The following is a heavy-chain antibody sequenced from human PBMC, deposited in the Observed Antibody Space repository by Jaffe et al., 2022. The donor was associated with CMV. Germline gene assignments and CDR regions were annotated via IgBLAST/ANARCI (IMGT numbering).Heavy chain of an antibody. Sequence: QVQLVQSGAEVKKPGASVKVSCKASGYTFTSYDINWVRQATGQGLEWMGWMNPNSGNTGYAQKFQGRVTMTRNTSISTAYMELSSLRSEDTAVYYCARGRCSSTSCYLFPYYYYYGMDVWGQGTTVTVSS. CDR3: ARGRCSSTSCYLFPYYYYYGMDV. V-gene: IGHV1-8*01. CDR1: GYTFTSYD. CDR2: MNPNSGNT. D-gene: IGHD2-2*01. J-gene: IGHJ6*02.